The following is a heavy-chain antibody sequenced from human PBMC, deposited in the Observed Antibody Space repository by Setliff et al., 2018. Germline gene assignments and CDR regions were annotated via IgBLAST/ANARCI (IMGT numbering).Heavy chain of an antibody. CDR1: GDSISNYY. V-gene: IGHV4-4*07. D-gene: IGHD3-10*01. J-gene: IGHJ4*02. CDR3: AASRAYTGAVEEWFLPKTFDF. CDR2: IYVTEST. Sequence: SETLSLTCTVSGDSISNYYWNWIRQPAGKGLEWIGRIYVTESTKYNPSLKSLVTLSIDTSKNQFSLKLSSVTAADAALYYCAASRAYTGAVEEWFLPKTFDFWGQGSPVTVSS.